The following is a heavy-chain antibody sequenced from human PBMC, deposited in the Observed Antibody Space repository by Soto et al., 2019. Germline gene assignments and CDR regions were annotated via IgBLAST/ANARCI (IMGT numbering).Heavy chain of an antibody. V-gene: IGHV3-11*05. J-gene: IGHJ4*02. CDR3: ARDRRGIAAAGSHFDY. D-gene: IGHD6-13*01. Sequence: QVQLVESGGGLVKPGGSLRLSCAASGFTFSDYYMSWIRQAPGKGLEWVSYISSSSRYTNYADSVKGRFTISRDNAKNSRYLQMNSLRAEDTAVYYCARDRRGIAAAGSHFDYWGQGTLVTVSS. CDR1: GFTFSDYY. CDR2: ISSSSRYT.